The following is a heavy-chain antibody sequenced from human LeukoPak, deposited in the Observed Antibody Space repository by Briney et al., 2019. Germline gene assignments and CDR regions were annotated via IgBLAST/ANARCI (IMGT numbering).Heavy chain of an antibody. V-gene: IGHV1-2*02. CDR2: INPNSGGT. Sequence: ASVKVSCKTSGYTFTGYYLFWVRQAPGQGLEWMGWINPNSGGTNYAQKFQGRVTMTRDTSIRIAYMELSRLTSDDTAVYYCVRLYDWGRLDYWGQGTLVTVSS. CDR1: GYTFTGYY. J-gene: IGHJ4*02. D-gene: IGHD3-9*01. CDR3: VRLYDWGRLDY.